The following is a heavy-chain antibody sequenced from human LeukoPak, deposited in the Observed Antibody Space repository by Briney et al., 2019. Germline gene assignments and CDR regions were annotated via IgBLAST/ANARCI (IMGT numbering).Heavy chain of an antibody. CDR1: GLTFSDYS. D-gene: IGHD6-13*01. V-gene: IGHV3-21*01. J-gene: IGHJ4*02. CDR2: ITSRSSYM. Sequence: GGSLRLSCAASGLTFSDYSMNWVRQAPGKGLEWVSSITSRSSYMYYGDSVKGRFTISRDNAKNSLYLQMNSLRAEDTAVYYCTRGPIAAAASGGDNWGQGTLVTVSS. CDR3: TRGPIAAAASGGDN.